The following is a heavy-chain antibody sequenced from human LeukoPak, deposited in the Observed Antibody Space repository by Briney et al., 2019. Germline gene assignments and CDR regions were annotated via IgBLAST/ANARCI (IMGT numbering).Heavy chain of an antibody. Sequence: GESLRLSCAASGFTFSNYGMNWVRQAPGKGLEWVSFISGTSSYIYYAESVKGRFTISRDNAKNSLYLQMNSLRAEDTAVYYCARDAITMVRGVIITLRYYFDYWGQGTLVTVSS. CDR1: GFTFSNYG. D-gene: IGHD3-10*01. V-gene: IGHV3-21*01. CDR3: ARDAITMVRGVIITLRYYFDY. CDR2: ISGTSSYI. J-gene: IGHJ4*02.